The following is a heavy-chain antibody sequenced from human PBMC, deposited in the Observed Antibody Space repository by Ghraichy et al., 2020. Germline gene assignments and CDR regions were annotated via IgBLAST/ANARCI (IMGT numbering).Heavy chain of an antibody. CDR2: INPSDGST. Sequence: ASVKVSCKASGYSFITYYVHWVRQAPGQGLEWMGIINPSDGSTDYAQKLQGRVTMTRDPSTSTVYMELSSLKSEDTALYYCARMSTRDAFDIWGQGTMVIVSS. J-gene: IGHJ3*02. CDR1: GYSFITYY. CDR3: ARMSTRDAFDI. V-gene: IGHV1-46*04.